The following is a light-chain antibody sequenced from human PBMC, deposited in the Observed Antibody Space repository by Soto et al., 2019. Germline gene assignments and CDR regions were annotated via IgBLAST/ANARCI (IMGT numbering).Light chain of an antibody. CDR3: STWEDSLNVL. V-gene: IGLV1-47*01. J-gene: IGLJ2*01. CDR1: SSNIGSNY. Sequence: QSVLTQPPSESGTPGQRVTISCSGSSSNIGSNYVYWYQQLPGTAPKLLIYRNNQRPSGVPDRFSGSKSGTSASLAISGLRSEYEADYYCSTWEDSLNVLFGGGTKVTV. CDR2: RNN.